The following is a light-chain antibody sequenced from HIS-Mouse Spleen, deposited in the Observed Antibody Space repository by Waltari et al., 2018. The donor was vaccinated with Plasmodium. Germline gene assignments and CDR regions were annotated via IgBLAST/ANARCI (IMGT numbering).Light chain of an antibody. V-gene: IGKV1-5*03. CDR1: QSISSW. CDR3: QQYNSYSWT. CDR2: KAS. Sequence: MTQSPSTLSASVGARVTITCRASQSISSWLAWYQQKPGKAPKLLIYKASSLGSGVPSRFSGSGSGTEFTLTISSLQPDDFATYYCQQYNSYSWTFGQGTKVEIK. J-gene: IGKJ1*01.